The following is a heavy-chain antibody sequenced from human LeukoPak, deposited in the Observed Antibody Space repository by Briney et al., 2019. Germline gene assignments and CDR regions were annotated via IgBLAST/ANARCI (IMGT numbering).Heavy chain of an antibody. CDR2: ISYDGSNK. J-gene: IGHJ4*02. Sequence: GGSLRLSCAASGFTFSSYAMHWVRQAPGKGLEWVAVISYDGSNKYYADSVKGRFTISRDNSENMLYLQMNSLRAEDTAVYYCARDQRYYYDSKDDYWGQGTLVTVSS. D-gene: IGHD3-22*01. V-gene: IGHV3-30-3*01. CDR3: ARDQRYYYDSKDDY. CDR1: GFTFSSYA.